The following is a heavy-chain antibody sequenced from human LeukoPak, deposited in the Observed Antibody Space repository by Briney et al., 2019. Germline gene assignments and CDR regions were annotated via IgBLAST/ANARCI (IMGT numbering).Heavy chain of an antibody. CDR2: IYYDGSNK. CDR3: VRDRSSSSDY. V-gene: IGHV3-33*01. Sequence: GRSLRLSCAASGLTFRNYGMHWVRQAPGKGLEWVAVIYYDGSNKYYADSVKGRFTISRDNSKNMLYLQMNSLRAEDTAVYYCVRDRSSSSDYWGEGTLVTVSS. CDR1: GLTFRNYG. J-gene: IGHJ4*02. D-gene: IGHD6-13*01.